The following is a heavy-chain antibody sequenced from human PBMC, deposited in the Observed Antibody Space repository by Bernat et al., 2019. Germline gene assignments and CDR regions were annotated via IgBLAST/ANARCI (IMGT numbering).Heavy chain of an antibody. CDR1: GFTFSSYA. CDR2: ISYDGSNR. Sequence: QVQLVESGGGVVQPGRSLRLSCAASGFTFSSYAMHWVRQAPGKGLAWVALISYDGSNRYYADSVKGRFTVSRDNSKNTLYLQMNSLRAEDTAVDYCPRDQGEPAGVTRGGPDYWGHGTLVTVSS. CDR3: PRDQGEPAGVTRGGPDY. V-gene: IGHV3-30-3*01. D-gene: IGHD1-14*01. J-gene: IGHJ4*01.